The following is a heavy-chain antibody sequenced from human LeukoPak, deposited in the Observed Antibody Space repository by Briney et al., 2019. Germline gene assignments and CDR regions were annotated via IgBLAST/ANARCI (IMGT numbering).Heavy chain of an antibody. V-gene: IGHV1-8*01. J-gene: IGHJ4*02. CDR3: ARGRAGTTCMDY. D-gene: IGHD1-1*01. Sequence: ASVKVSCKASGYTFTSYDINWVRQATGQGLEWMGWMNPNSGNTGYAQKFQGRVTMTRNTSISTAYMELSSLRSEDTAVYYCARGRAGTTCMDYWGQGTLVTVSS. CDR1: GYTFTSYD. CDR2: MNPNSGNT.